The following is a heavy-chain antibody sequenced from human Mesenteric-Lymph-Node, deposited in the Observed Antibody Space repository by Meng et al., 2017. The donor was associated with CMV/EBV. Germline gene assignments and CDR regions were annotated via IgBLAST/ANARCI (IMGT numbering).Heavy chain of an antibody. V-gene: IGHV4-34*01. D-gene: IGHD2-15*01. CDR2: INHSGST. J-gene: IGHJ6*02. Sequence: SETLSLTCAVYGGSFSGYYWSWIRQPPGKGLEWIGEINHSGSTNYNPSLKSRVTISVDTSKNQFSLKLSSVTAAGTAVYYCARMPPWGCSSGSFSPWARYGMDVWGQGTTVTVSS. CDR3: ARMPPWGCSSGSFSPWARYGMDV. CDR1: GGSFSGYY.